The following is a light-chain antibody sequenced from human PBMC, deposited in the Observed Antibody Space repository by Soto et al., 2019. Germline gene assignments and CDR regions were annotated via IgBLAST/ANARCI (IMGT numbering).Light chain of an antibody. V-gene: IGKV3-15*01. CDR1: QSVSSN. CDR3: QQYNNWPTT. J-gene: IGKJ1*01. CDR2: AAS. Sequence: EIVMTQSPATLSVSPGERATLSFRASQSVSSNLAWYQQKPGQAPRLLIYAASTRATGIPARFSGSGSGTAFTLTLSSVQSEDFAVYYCQQYNNWPTTCGQGTKVEIK.